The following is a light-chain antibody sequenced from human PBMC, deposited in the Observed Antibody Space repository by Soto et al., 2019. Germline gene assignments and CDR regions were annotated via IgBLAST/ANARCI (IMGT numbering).Light chain of an antibody. Sequence: EIVLTQSAATLSLSPGERATLSCRASQSVSSYLAWYQQKPGQAPRLLIYDASNRATGIPARFSGSGSGTDFTLTISSLEPEDFAVYYCQQRSNWLLTFGGGTKV. CDR2: DAS. CDR3: QQRSNWLLT. V-gene: IGKV3-11*01. CDR1: QSVSSY. J-gene: IGKJ4*01.